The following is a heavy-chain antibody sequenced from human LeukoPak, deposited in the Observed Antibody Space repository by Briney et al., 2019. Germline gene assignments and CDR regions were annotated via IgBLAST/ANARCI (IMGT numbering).Heavy chain of an antibody. CDR3: ATPYTSGWSLYFDN. Sequence: GGSLRLSCAASGFTFSSYTMHWVRQAPDKRLEWVAVISHDGGNKYYADSVKGRFTISRDNSKNTLYLQMNGLRAEETAMYYCATPYTSGWSLYFDNWGQGTLVTVSS. CDR1: GFTFSSYT. CDR2: ISHDGGNK. V-gene: IGHV3-30-3*01. J-gene: IGHJ4*02. D-gene: IGHD6-19*01.